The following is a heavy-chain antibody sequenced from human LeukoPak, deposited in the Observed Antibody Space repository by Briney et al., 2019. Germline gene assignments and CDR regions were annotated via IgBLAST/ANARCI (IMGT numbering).Heavy chain of an antibody. CDR1: GYTFTAFY. CDR2: INPNSGGT. CDR3: ARDRKGIVVVVAATCPDD. D-gene: IGHD2-15*01. J-gene: IGHJ4*02. Sequence: ASVKVSCKASGYTFTAFYIHWVRQAPGQGLERMGRINPNSGGTNYAQKFQGRVTMTRDTSISTAYMELSRLRSDDTAVYYCARDRKGIVVVVAATCPDDWGQGTLVTVSS. V-gene: IGHV1-2*02.